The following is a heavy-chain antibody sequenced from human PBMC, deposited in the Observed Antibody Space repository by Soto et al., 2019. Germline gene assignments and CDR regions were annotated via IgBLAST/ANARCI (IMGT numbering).Heavy chain of an antibody. D-gene: IGHD1-26*01. CDR1: GGSINNYY. CDR2: IYYSGTT. J-gene: IGHJ4*02. CDR3: ARVLPGRQLFDY. V-gene: IGHV4-59*01. Sequence: QVQLQESGPGLVKPSETLSLTCTVSGGSINNYYWGWIRQPPGKGLEWIGYIYYSGTTNYNPSLKSRVTVSVDTSKNQFSLTLNSVTPADTAVYYCARVLPGRQLFDYWGQGTLVTVSS.